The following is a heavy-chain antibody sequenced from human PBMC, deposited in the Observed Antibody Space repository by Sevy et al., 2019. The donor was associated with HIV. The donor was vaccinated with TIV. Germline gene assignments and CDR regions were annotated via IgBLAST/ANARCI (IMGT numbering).Heavy chain of an antibody. CDR1: GYTFTDYY. J-gene: IGHJ6*01. CDR3: ARLTTMPTSDLYGMDV. CDR2: INPNDGVT. V-gene: IGHV1-2*02. Sequence: ASVKVSCKASGYTFTDYYIHWVRQAPGHGLEWMAWINPNDGVTNYAQGFQGAVTVTKDTSVSTAYMELRGLRYDDTVIYYCARLTTMPTSDLYGMDVWGQGTTVTVSS. D-gene: IGHD4-17*01.